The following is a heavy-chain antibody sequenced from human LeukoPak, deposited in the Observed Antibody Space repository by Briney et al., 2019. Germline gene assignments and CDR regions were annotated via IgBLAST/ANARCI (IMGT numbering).Heavy chain of an antibody. CDR3: AKDLIGLGLTPFDH. D-gene: IGHD3/OR15-3a*01. CDR1: GFTFSSYA. V-gene: IGHV3-23*01. J-gene: IGHJ4*02. CDR2: ISGSGGST. Sequence: GGSLRLSCAASGFTFSSYAMSWVRQAPGKGLEWVSAISGSGGSTYYADSVKGRFTITRDNSKNTLYLQMNSLRAEDTAVYYCAKDLIGLGLTPFDHWGQGTLVTVSS.